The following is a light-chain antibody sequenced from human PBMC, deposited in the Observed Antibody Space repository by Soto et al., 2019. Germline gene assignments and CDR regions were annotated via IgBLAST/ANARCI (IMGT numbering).Light chain of an antibody. Sequence: IVMTQSPATLSVSPGEGATLCCRASQNVDTNLAWYQHKPGQAPRLLIYGASTRAAGVPARFSGSGCGAEFTLTISSLESEDVAVYYCQQCHKWPRITFGPGTRLEIK. CDR1: QNVDTN. CDR3: QQCHKWPRIT. V-gene: IGKV3-15*01. CDR2: GAS. J-gene: IGKJ5*01.